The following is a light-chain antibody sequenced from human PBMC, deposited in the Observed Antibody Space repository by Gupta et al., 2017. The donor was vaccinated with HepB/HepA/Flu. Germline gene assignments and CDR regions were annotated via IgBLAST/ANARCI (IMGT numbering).Light chain of an antibody. CDR2: WAS. J-gene: IGKJ4*01. CDR1: QSLLYSSNNKNY. CDR3: QQYYNTPLT. V-gene: IGKV4-1*01. Sequence: DIVMTQSPDSLAVSLGERATLNCKSSQSLLYSSNNKNYLAWYQQKPGQPPRLLIYWASTRESGVPDRFSGSGSGTDFTLTISSLQAEDVAVYYCQQYYNTPLTFGGGTKVEIK.